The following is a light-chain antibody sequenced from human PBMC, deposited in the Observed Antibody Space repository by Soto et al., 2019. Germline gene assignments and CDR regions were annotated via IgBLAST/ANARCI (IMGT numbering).Light chain of an antibody. CDR2: DVT. J-gene: IGLJ1*01. CDR3: SSFTNSKTYV. V-gene: IGLV2-14*03. Sequence: QSALTQPASVSGSPGQSIIISCTGTSSDFGDYNFVSWYQQHPGRAPKLIIYDVTNRPSGISNRLSGFKSGNTASLIISGLQAEDEADYYCSSFTNSKTYVFGSGTKLTVL. CDR1: SSDFGDYNF.